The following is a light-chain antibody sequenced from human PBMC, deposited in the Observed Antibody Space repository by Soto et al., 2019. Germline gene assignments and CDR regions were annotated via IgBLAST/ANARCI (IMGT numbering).Light chain of an antibody. CDR2: WAS. CDR3: QQYYNTPLT. J-gene: IGKJ4*01. CDR1: QSVLYSSDNKNY. Sequence: DIVMTQSPDSLAVSLGERATINCKSSQSVLYSSDNKNYLAWYQHKPGQPPKLLLYWASTRESGVPDRFSGSGSGTDFTLTISSLQAEDVAVYYCQQYYNTPLTFGGGIKVEIK. V-gene: IGKV4-1*01.